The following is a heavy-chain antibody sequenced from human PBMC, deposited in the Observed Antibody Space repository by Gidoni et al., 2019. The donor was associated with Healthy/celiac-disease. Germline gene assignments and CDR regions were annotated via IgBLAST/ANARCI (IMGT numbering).Heavy chain of an antibody. Sequence: QVQLVQSGAEVKKPGSSAKVSCKASGGTFSSYAISWVRTAPGQGLEWMGGIIPIFGTANYAQKFQGRVTITADKSTSTAYMELSSLRSEDTAVYYCARDIGSGSYYNMNYFDYWGQGTLVTVSS. V-gene: IGHV1-69*06. CDR1: GGTFSSYA. CDR3: ARDIGSGSYYNMNYFDY. CDR2: IIPIFGTA. D-gene: IGHD3-10*01. J-gene: IGHJ4*02.